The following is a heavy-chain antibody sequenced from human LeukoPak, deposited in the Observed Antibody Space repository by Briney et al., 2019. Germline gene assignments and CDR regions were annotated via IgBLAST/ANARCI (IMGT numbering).Heavy chain of an antibody. V-gene: IGHV3-64D*09. CDR2: ITNNGGST. CDR1: GFIFSNYA. CDR3: VKQSGLSYDNYYFDY. Sequence: GGSLRVSCSASGFIFSNYAMNWVRQAPGKGLEYVSAITNNGGSTYYADSVKGRFTISRDNSKNTLYLQMSSLRAEDTAVYYCVKQSGLSYDNYYFDYWGQGTLVTVSS. D-gene: IGHD5-18*01. J-gene: IGHJ4*02.